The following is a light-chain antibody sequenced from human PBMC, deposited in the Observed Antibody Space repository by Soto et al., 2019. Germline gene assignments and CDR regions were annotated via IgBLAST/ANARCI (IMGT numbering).Light chain of an antibody. CDR1: QSVSSN. J-gene: IGKJ2*01. CDR3: QQYNNWPGT. V-gene: IGKV3-15*01. CDR2: GAS. Sequence: EIVMTQSPATLSVSPGERATLSCRGSQSVSSNLAWYQQKPGQAPRLLIYGASTRATGIPARFSGSGSGTEFTLTISSLQSEDFAVYYCQQYNNWPGTFGLGTKLEIK.